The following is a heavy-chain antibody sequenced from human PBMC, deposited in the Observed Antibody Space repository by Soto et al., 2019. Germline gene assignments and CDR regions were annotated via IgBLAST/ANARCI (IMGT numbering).Heavy chain of an antibody. CDR1: GGSISSYY. CDR3: ARDRDYFDY. J-gene: IGHJ4*02. CDR2: IYYSGST. Sequence: SETLSLTCTVSGGSISSYYWSWIRQPPGKGLEWIGYIYYSGSTNYNPSLKSRVTISVDTSKNQFSLKLSSVTAADTAVYYCARDRDYFDYWGQGTLVTVSS. V-gene: IGHV4-59*01.